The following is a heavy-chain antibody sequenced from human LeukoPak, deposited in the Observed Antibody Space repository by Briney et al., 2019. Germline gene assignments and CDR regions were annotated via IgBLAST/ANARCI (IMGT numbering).Heavy chain of an antibody. J-gene: IGHJ4*02. Sequence: GGSLRLSCAASGFTFNSYSMNWVRQAPGKGLEWVSSISSSSSYIYYADSVKGRFTISRDNSKNTLYLQMDSLRSEDTAVYYCATNGYSGTYNRYFDSWGQGTLVTVSS. CDR3: ATNGYSGTYNRYFDS. D-gene: IGHD1-26*01. V-gene: IGHV3-21*04. CDR1: GFTFNSYS. CDR2: ISSSSSYI.